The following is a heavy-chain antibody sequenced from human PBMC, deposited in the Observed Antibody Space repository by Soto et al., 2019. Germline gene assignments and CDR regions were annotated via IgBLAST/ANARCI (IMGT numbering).Heavy chain of an antibody. CDR2: IYYSGST. CDR1: GGSISSYY. CDR3: ARDGGEYRRVNGMDV. D-gene: IGHD3-16*01. J-gene: IGHJ6*02. Sequence: PXATLSLTCTVSGGSISSYYWSWMRQPPGKGLEWIGYIYYSGSTNYNPSLKSRVTISVDTSKNQFSLKLSSVTAADTAVYYCARDGGEYRRVNGMDVWGQGTTVTVSS. V-gene: IGHV4-59*01.